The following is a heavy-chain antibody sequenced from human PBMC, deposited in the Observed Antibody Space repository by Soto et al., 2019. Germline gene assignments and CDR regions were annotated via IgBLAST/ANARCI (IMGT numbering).Heavy chain of an antibody. J-gene: IGHJ6*03. Sequence: QVQLQESGPGLVKPSQTLSLTCTVSGDSLNSGSFYWTWIRHHPEKGLEWIGFISYTGSTDQSPSLKRRVSISVDTSKNQFSLNLTSVTAADTAVYYCARGDGYYYYDMDVWGKGTTVTVSS. CDR1: GDSLNSGSFY. CDR2: ISYTGST. CDR3: ARGDGYYYYDMDV. V-gene: IGHV4-31*03.